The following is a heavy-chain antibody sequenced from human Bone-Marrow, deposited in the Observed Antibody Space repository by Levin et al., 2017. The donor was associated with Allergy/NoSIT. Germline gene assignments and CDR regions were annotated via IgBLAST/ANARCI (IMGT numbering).Heavy chain of an antibody. CDR1: GFIFSTYG. V-gene: IGHV3-30*03. D-gene: IGHD3-22*01. CDR3: ARSSDTSGYYPQY. J-gene: IGHJ4*02. CDR2: ISYDGNNK. Sequence: GGSLRLSCAASGFIFSTYGMHWVRQTPGKGLECVAVISYDGNNKHYADSVQGRFTVSRDNSKNTLFLQMNSLTVDDTAFYYCARSSDTSGYYPQYWGQGTLVTVTS.